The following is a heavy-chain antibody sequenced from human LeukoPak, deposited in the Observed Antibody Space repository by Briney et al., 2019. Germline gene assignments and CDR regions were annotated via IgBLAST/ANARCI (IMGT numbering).Heavy chain of an antibody. V-gene: IGHV2-70*01. CDR2: IDWDDDK. D-gene: IGHD2-15*01. CDR1: EFSLTTSGMC. CDR3: SRSNHFGSGGYLYYFDS. J-gene: IGHJ4*02. Sequence: SGPALVKHTQTGALTRSLSEFSLTTSGMCVSWIRQPPGKALEWLALIDWDDDKYYSTSLETRLTISKDTSKNRVVLTMTNMDPVGTAAYDGSRSNHFGSGGYLYYFDSWGQGTLVTVSS.